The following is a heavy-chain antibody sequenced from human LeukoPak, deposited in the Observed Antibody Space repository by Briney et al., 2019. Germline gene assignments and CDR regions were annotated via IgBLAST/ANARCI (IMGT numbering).Heavy chain of an antibody. J-gene: IGHJ3*02. CDR2: VSTYNGKT. CDR1: GYTFTSYG. V-gene: IGHV1-18*01. D-gene: IGHD3-10*01. CDR3: ARKGGDGNAFDI. Sequence: ASVKVSCKASGYTFTSYGISWVRQAPGQGLEWMGWVSTYNGKTKYEERLQARVSMTTERSTTTAYMELRSLRSDDTAMYYCARKGGDGNAFDIWGQGTMVTVSS.